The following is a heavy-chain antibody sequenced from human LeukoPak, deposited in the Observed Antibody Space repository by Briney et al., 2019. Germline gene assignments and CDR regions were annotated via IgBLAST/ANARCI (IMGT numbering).Heavy chain of an antibody. CDR3: ARGSLRGVINNWFDP. Sequence: PSETLSLTCAVYGGSFSGYYWSWIRQPPGKGLEWIGEINHSGSTNYNPSLKSRVTISVDTSKNQFSLKLSSATAADTAVYYCARGSLRGVINNWFDPWGQGTLVTVSS. V-gene: IGHV4-34*01. D-gene: IGHD3-10*01. CDR2: INHSGST. CDR1: GGSFSGYY. J-gene: IGHJ5*02.